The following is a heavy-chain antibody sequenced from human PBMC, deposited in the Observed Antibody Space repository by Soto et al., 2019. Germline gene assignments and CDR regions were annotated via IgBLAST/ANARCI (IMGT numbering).Heavy chain of an antibody. J-gene: IGHJ4*02. Sequence: PSETLSLTCTVSGGSISSSSYYWGWIRQPPGKGLEWIGSIYYSGSTYYNPSLKSRVTISVDTSKNQFSLKLSSVTAADTAVYYCARGEERVGMPSGYWGQGTLVTVSS. D-gene: IGHD3-16*01. CDR1: GGSISSSSYY. V-gene: IGHV4-39*01. CDR2: IYYSGST. CDR3: ARGEERVGMPSGY.